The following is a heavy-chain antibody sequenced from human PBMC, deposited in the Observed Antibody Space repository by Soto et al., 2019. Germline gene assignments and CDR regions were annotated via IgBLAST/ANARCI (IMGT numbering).Heavy chain of an antibody. V-gene: IGHV4-30-4*01. D-gene: IGHD4-4*01. CDR1: GGSISSGDYY. CDR3: ARDLNSNRYYYYYYGMDV. J-gene: IGHJ6*02. CDR2: TYYSGST. Sequence: KPSETLSLTCTVSGGSISSGDYYWSWIRQPPGKGLEWIGYTYYSGSTYYNPSLKSRVTISVDTSKNQFSLKLSSVTAADTAVYYCARDLNSNRYYYYYYGMDVWGQGTTVTVSS.